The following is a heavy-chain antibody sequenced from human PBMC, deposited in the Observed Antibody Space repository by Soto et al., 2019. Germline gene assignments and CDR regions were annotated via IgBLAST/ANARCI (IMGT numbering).Heavy chain of an antibody. Sequence: EVQLVESGGGLVQPGGSLRLSCAASGFTFSSYWMHWVRQAPGKGLVWVSRINSDGSSTSYADSVKGRFTISRDNAKNTLYLQMNSLRAEDTAGYYCARDSPSARMECVLWGQGTLVTVSS. J-gene: IGHJ4*02. CDR1: GFTFSSYW. CDR2: INSDGSST. D-gene: IGHD1-1*01. CDR3: ARDSPSARMECVL. V-gene: IGHV3-74*01.